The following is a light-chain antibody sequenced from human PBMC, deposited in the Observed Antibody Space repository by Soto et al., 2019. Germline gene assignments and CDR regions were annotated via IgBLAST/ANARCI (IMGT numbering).Light chain of an antibody. CDR2: DDR. J-gene: IGLJ2*01. CDR1: NIGRKS. Sequence: SYELTQPPSVSVAPGQTARITCGGTNIGRKSVHWYQQKPGQDPVVVVYDDRDRPSGIPERFSGSNSGNTAALTISRVEAGDEADHYCQLWDSNSDHVVFGGGTKVTVL. V-gene: IGLV3-21*02. CDR3: QLWDSNSDHVV.